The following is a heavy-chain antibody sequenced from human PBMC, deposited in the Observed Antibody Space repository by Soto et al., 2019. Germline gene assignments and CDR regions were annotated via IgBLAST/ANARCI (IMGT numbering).Heavy chain of an antibody. Sequence: SETLSLTCTVSGGSISSSSYYWGWIRQPPGKGLEWIGSIYYSGSTYYNPSLKSRVTISVDTSKNQFSLKLSSVTAADAAVYYCAGVLDTAMAPDYWGQGTLVTVSS. CDR3: AGVLDTAMAPDY. CDR2: IYYSGST. J-gene: IGHJ4*02. V-gene: IGHV4-39*01. CDR1: GGSISSSSYY. D-gene: IGHD5-18*01.